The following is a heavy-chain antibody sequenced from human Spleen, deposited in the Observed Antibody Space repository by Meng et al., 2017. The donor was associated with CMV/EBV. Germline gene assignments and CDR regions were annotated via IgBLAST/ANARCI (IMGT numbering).Heavy chain of an antibody. J-gene: IGHJ5*02. Sequence: SETLSLTCTVSSGSITGYYWSWIRQPPGKGLEWIGYIYDSGSTNYNPSLKSRVTISVDTSKNQFSLKLSSVTAADTAVYYCARRGGYSYGGFDPWGQGTLVTVSS. CDR1: SGSITGYY. D-gene: IGHD5-18*01. V-gene: IGHV4-59*12. CDR3: ARRGGYSYGGFDP. CDR2: IYDSGST.